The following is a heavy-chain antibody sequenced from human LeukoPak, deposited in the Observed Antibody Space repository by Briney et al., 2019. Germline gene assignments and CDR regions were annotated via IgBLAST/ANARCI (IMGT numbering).Heavy chain of an antibody. CDR2: IYHSGST. D-gene: IGHD2-2*02. Sequence: SETLSLTCAVSGGSISSGGYSWSWIRQPPGKGLEWIGYIYHSGSTYYNPSLKSRVTMSVDTSKNQFSLKLSSVAAVDTAVYYCARTMSSSHTVYGMDVWGQGTTVTVSS. V-gene: IGHV4-30-2*01. CDR1: GGSISSGGYS. J-gene: IGHJ6*02. CDR3: ARTMSSSHTVYGMDV.